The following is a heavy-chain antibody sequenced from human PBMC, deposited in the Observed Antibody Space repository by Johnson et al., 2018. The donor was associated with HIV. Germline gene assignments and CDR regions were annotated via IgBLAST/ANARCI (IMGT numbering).Heavy chain of an antibody. V-gene: IGHV3-30-3*01. CDR3: ARDATPWGGDYVGYAFDL. CDR1: GFTFSDYY. CDR2: ISYEGSNK. Sequence: QVQLVESGGGLVKPGGSLRLSCAASGFTFSDYYMSWIRQAPGKGLEWVAVISYEGSNKYYADSVKGRFTISRDNSKNTLYLQMNSLRAEDTAVYYCARDATPWGGDYVGYAFDLWGQGTNVIVSS. J-gene: IGHJ3*01. D-gene: IGHD4-17*01.